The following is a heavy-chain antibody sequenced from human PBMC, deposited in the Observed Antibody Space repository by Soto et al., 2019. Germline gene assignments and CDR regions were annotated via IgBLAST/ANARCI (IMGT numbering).Heavy chain of an antibody. Sequence: PGGSLRLSCAASGFTFSSYGMHWVRQAPDKGLEWVAVISYDGSNKYYADSVKGRFTISRDNSKNTLYLQMNSLRAEDTAVYYCAKASYSSSWYSKSKDYYYYGMDVWGQGTTVTVSS. CDR1: GFTFSSYG. CDR2: ISYDGSNK. CDR3: AKASYSSSWYSKSKDYYYYGMDV. V-gene: IGHV3-30*18. D-gene: IGHD6-13*01. J-gene: IGHJ6*02.